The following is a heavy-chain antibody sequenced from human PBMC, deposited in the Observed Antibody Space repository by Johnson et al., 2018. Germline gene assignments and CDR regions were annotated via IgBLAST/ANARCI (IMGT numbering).Heavy chain of an antibody. Sequence: QVQLQESGPVLVKPSETLSLTCTVSSGSISNYYWSWIRQPPGKGLAWIGYISYSGSTNYNPSLKSRVTISVDTSKNQYSLKLSSVTAADTAVYYCAREGPEEYFQHWGQGTLVTVSS. CDR2: ISYSGST. V-gene: IGHV4-59*01. CDR3: AREGPEEYFQH. CDR1: SGSISNYY. J-gene: IGHJ1*01.